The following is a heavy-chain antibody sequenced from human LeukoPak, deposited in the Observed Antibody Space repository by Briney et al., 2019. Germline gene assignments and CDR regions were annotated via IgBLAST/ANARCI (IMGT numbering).Heavy chain of an antibody. J-gene: IGHJ4*02. D-gene: IGHD3-10*01. V-gene: IGHV4-39*01. CDR3: ARLSPGSSGPTHY. CDR1: GGSISSSSYY. CDR2: IYYSGST. Sequence: SGTLSLTCTVSGGSISSSSYYWGPIRQPPGKGLEWIGSIYYSGSTYYNPSLKSRVTISVDTSKNQFSLKLSSVTAADTAVYYCARLSPGSSGPTHYWGQGTLVTVSS.